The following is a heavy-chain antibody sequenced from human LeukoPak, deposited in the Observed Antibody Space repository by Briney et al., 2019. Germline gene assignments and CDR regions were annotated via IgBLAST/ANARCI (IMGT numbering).Heavy chain of an antibody. D-gene: IGHD6-13*01. J-gene: IGHJ4*02. CDR1: GGTFSSYA. CDR2: IIPILGIA. V-gene: IGHV1-69*04. CDR3: ARMAVAATGSFDY. Sequence: SVKVSCKASGGTFSSYAISWVRQAPGQGLEWMGRIIPILGIANYAQKFQGRVTITAGKSTSTAYMELSSLRSEDTAVYYCARMAVAATGSFDYWGQGTLVTVSS.